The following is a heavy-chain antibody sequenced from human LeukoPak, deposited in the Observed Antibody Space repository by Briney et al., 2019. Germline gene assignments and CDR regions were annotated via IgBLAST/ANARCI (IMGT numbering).Heavy chain of an antibody. Sequence: SQTLSLTCAVSGDNVSSNSAAWNWIRQSPSRGLEWLGRTYYRSKWYNDYAVSVKSRITINPDTSRNQFSLQLNSVTPEDTAVYYCARDTYSGYDSLFGNYFYYAMDVWGQGTTVTVSS. J-gene: IGHJ6*02. CDR3: ARDTYSGYDSLFGNYFYYAMDV. CDR1: GDNVSSNSAA. CDR2: TYYRSKWYN. D-gene: IGHD5-12*01. V-gene: IGHV6-1*01.